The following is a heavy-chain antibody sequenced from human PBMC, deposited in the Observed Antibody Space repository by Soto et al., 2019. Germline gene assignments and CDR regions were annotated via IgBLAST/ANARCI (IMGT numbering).Heavy chain of an antibody. D-gene: IGHD6-6*01. CDR3: AREPTTYSSSWYYYYGMDV. J-gene: IGHJ6*02. Sequence: RLSCAASGFTFSDYYMSWIRQAPGKGLEWVSYISSSSSYTNYADSVKGRFTISRDNAKNSLYLQMNSLRAEDTAVYYCAREPTTYSSSWYYYYGMDVWGQGTTVTVSS. V-gene: IGHV3-11*06. CDR1: GFTFSDYY. CDR2: ISSSSSYT.